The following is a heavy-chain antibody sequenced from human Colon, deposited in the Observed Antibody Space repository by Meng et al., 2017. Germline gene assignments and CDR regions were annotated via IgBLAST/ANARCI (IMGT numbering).Heavy chain of an antibody. J-gene: IGHJ4*02. CDR3: ASFPPPGKQWLVTDY. CDR2: IYHSGST. V-gene: IGHV4-4*02. D-gene: IGHD6-19*01. Sequence: QGPRQGSGPGLVKPSGTLSLTCAVSGGSISSSNWWSWVRQPPGKGLEWIGEIYHSGSTNYNPSLKSRVTISVDKSKNQFSLKLSSVTAADTAVYYCASFPPPGKQWLVTDYWGQGTLVTVSS. CDR1: GGSISSSNW.